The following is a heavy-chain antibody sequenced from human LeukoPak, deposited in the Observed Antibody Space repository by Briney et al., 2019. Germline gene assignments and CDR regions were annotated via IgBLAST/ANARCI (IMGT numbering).Heavy chain of an antibody. CDR3: AREERLRWTAY. CDR2: IKTDGSEK. Sequence: GGSLRLSCEGSGFTFSNYWMGWVRQAPGRGLQWVANIKTDGSEKYYVDSVKGRFTISRDNAKNSLYLQMNSLRAEDTAVYYCAREERLRWTAYWGQGTLVTVSS. J-gene: IGHJ4*02. V-gene: IGHV3-7*03. CDR1: GFTFSNYW. D-gene: IGHD4-23*01.